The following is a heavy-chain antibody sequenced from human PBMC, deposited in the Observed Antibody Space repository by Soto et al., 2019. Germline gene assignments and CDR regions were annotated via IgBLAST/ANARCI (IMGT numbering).Heavy chain of an antibody. V-gene: IGHV1-3*01. CDR2: INAGNGNT. J-gene: IGHJ6*02. CDR3: ARASGLHLYYYGMDV. Sequence: ASVKVSCKASGYTFTSYAMHWVRQAPGQRLEWMGWINAGNGNTKYSQKFQGRVTITRDTSASTAYMELSSLRSEDTAVYYCARASGLHLYYYGMDVWGQGTAVTVSS. D-gene: IGHD3-3*01. CDR1: GYTFTSYA.